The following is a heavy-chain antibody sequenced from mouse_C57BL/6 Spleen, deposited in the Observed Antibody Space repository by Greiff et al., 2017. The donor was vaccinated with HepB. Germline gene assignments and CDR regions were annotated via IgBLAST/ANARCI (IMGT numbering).Heavy chain of an antibody. V-gene: IGHV1-5*01. CDR2: IYPGNSDT. D-gene: IGHD1-1*01. Sequence: EVQLQQSGTVLARPGASVKMSCKTSGYTFTSYWMHWVKQRPGQGLEWIGAIYPGNSDTSYNQKFKGKAKLTAVTSASTAYMELSSLTNEDSAVYYCTRDYDGSSTRAYYFDYWGQGTTLTVSS. J-gene: IGHJ2*01. CDR3: TRDYDGSSTRAYYFDY. CDR1: GYTFTSYW.